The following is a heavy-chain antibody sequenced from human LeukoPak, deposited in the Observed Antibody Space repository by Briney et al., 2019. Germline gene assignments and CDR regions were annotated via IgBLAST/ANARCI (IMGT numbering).Heavy chain of an antibody. Sequence: SETLSLTCAVPGGSISSGGYSWSWIRQPPGKGLEWIGYIYHSGSTYYNPSLKSRVTISVDRSKNQFSLKLSSVTAADTAVYYCARDGGYNWKYWFDPWGQGTLVTVSS. D-gene: IGHD1-20*01. V-gene: IGHV4-30-2*01. CDR1: GGSISSGGYS. CDR3: ARDGGYNWKYWFDP. J-gene: IGHJ5*02. CDR2: IYHSGST.